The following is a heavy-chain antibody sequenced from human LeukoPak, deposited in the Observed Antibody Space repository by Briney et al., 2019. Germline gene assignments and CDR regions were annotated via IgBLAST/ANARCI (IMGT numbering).Heavy chain of an antibody. V-gene: IGHV4-39*07. J-gene: IGHJ4*02. CDR3: ARVVVPAAYFDY. Sequence: PSETLSLTCTVSGGSISSSSYYWGWIRQPPGQGLEWIGSIYYSGSTYYNPSLKSRVTISVDTSKNQFSLKLSSVTAADTAVYYCARVVVPAAYFDYWGQGTLVTVSS. D-gene: IGHD2-2*01. CDR1: GGSISSSSYY. CDR2: IYYSGST.